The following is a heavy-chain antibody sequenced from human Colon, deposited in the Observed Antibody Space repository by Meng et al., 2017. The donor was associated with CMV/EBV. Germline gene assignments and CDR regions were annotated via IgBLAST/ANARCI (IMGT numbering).Heavy chain of an antibody. CDR2: ISFDGRNT. CDR3: ARAGLSLHNYLDY. V-gene: IGHV3-30*04. Sequence: GESLKISCSTSGFTFDSYAMHWVRQTPGKGLEWVALISFDGRNTYYADSVKGRFTISRDNFKVALYLHLNTVRPEDTAVYYCARAGLSLHNYLDYWGQGTLVTVS. J-gene: IGHJ4*02. D-gene: IGHD2/OR15-2a*01. CDR1: GFTFDSYA.